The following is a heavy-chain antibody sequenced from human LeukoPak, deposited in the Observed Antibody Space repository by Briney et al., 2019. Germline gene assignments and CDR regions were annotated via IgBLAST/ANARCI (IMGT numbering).Heavy chain of an antibody. J-gene: IGHJ4*02. Sequence: SETLSLTCTVSGGSISSYYWSWIRQPPGKGLEWIGYIYYNGSTNYNPSLKSRVTISVDTSKNQFSLKLSSVTAADTAVYYCATRRIAVAAPFDFWGRGTLVTVSS. V-gene: IGHV4-59*01. CDR2: IYYNGST. CDR3: ATRRIAVAAPFDF. D-gene: IGHD6-19*01. CDR1: GGSISSYY.